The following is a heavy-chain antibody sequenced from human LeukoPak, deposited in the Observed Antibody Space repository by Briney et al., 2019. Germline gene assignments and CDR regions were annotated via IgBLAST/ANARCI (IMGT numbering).Heavy chain of an antibody. D-gene: IGHD6-19*01. CDR1: GFSVSSNY. V-gene: IGHV3-53*01. CDR2: IYSGGST. Sequence: PGGSLRLSCASPGFSVSSNYMTCVRQAPGKGLEWVSVIYSGGSTYYADSVKGRFTISRGNSENTVYLQMNSLRAEDTAVYYCARSSSSGWYGMSFGYWGQGTLVTVST. CDR3: ARSSSSGWYGMSFGY. J-gene: IGHJ4*02.